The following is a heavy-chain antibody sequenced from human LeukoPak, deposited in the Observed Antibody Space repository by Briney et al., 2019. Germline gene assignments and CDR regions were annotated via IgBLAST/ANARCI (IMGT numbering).Heavy chain of an antibody. J-gene: IGHJ4*02. CDR3: ARDVYYGSGHDY. Sequence: SETLSLTRTVSGGSISSDYWSWIRQPAGKGLEWIGRIYSSGSTNYNPSLKSRVTMSVDTSKNQFSLKLSSVTAADTAVYYCARDVYYGSGHDYWGQGTLVTVSS. V-gene: IGHV4-4*07. CDR2: IYSSGST. CDR1: GGSISSDY. D-gene: IGHD3-10*01.